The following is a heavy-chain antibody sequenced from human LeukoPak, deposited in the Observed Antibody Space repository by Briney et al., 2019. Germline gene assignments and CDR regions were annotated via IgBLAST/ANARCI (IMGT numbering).Heavy chain of an antibody. CDR2: IIPIFGTA. D-gene: IGHD6-13*01. J-gene: IGHJ5*02. CDR1: GGTFSSYA. V-gene: IGHV1-69*05. Sequence: PVKVSCKASGGTFSSYAISWVRQAPGQGLEWIGRIIPIFGTANYAQKFQGRVTITTDESTSTAYMELSSLRSEDTAVYYCAREGGSVIAEWGNWFDPWGQGTLVTVSS. CDR3: AREGGSVIAEWGNWFDP.